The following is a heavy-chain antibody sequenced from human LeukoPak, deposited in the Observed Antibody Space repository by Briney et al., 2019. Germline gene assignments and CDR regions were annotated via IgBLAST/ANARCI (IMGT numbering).Heavy chain of an antibody. CDR3: AKVTGGKGDAFDI. Sequence: GGSLRLSCAASGFTFSSYGMHWVRQAPGKGLEWVAVISYDGSNKYYADSVKGRFTISRDNSKDTLYLQMNSLRAEDTAVYYCAKVTGGKGDAFDIWGQGTMVTVSS. J-gene: IGHJ3*02. V-gene: IGHV3-30*18. CDR1: GFTFSSYG. D-gene: IGHD2-8*02. CDR2: ISYDGSNK.